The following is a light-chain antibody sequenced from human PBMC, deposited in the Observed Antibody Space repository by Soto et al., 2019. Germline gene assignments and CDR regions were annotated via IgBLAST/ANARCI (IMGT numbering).Light chain of an antibody. V-gene: IGLV2-14*01. CDR1: SSDVGSYNY. CDR3: SSYTNLSTHVV. Sequence: QSALTQPASVSGSPGQSITISCTGTSSDVGSYNYVSWYQQYPGKAPKLMIYDVSNRPSGVYYRCSGSKSGNTASLTISGLQAEDEADEYCSSYTNLSTHVVFGGVTKLTV. CDR2: DVS. J-gene: IGLJ2*01.